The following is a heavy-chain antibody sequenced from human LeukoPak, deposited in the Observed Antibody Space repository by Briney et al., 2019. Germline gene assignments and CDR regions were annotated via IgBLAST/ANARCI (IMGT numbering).Heavy chain of an antibody. D-gene: IGHD3-22*01. J-gene: IGHJ1*01. CDR1: GFPFSSYA. V-gene: IGHV3-64*04. Sequence: GGSLRLSCSASGFPFSSYAMHWVRQAPGKGLEYVSAISDSGGSTYYADSVKGRFTISRDNSKNTLYLQMNSLKTEDTAVYYCTTDQFIYYDSSGYYYKTEYFQHWGQGTLVTVSS. CDR2: ISDSGGST. CDR3: TTDQFIYYDSSGYYYKTEYFQH.